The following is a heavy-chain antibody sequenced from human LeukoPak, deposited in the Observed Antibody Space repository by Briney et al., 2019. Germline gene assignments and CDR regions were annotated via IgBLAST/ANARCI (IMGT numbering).Heavy chain of an antibody. D-gene: IGHD3-10*01. V-gene: IGHV3-21*01. CDR3: ARMGSGSYYENYYFDY. J-gene: IGHJ4*02. CDR2: ISSISRSL. CDR1: GFTFSSYS. Sequence: GGSLRLSCAASGFTFSSYSMNWVRQAPGKGLEWVSSISSISRSLYYADSVTGRFTISRDNAKNSLYLQMNSLRAEDTAVYYCARMGSGSYYENYYFDYWGQGTLVTVSS.